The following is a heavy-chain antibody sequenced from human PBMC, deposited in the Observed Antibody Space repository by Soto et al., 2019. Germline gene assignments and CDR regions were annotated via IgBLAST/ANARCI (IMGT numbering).Heavy chain of an antibody. J-gene: IGHJ4*02. CDR2: IYYSGST. Sequence: SETLSLTCTVSGGSISSYYWSWIRQPPGKGLEWIGYIYYSGSTNYNPSLKSRVTISVDTSKNQFSLKLSSVTAADTAVYYCARSKLRYFDWFDYWGQGTLVTVSS. D-gene: IGHD3-9*01. CDR1: GGSISSYY. V-gene: IGHV4-59*01. CDR3: ARSKLRYFDWFDY.